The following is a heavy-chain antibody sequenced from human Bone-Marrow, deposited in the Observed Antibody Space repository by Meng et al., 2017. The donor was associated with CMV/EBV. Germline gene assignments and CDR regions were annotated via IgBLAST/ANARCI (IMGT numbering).Heavy chain of an antibody. CDR1: GYTFTSYG. D-gene: IGHD2-2*01. CDR3: ARDVVVPAARGSYVSFDY. V-gene: IGHV1-18*01. CDR2: ISTYNGNT. J-gene: IGHJ4*02. Sequence: ASVKVSCKASGYTFTSYGISWVRQAPGQGLEWMGWISTYNGNTNYAQKLQGRVTLTTDTSTSTAYMELRSLKSDDTAVYYCARDVVVPAARGSYVSFDYWGQGPLVTVSS.